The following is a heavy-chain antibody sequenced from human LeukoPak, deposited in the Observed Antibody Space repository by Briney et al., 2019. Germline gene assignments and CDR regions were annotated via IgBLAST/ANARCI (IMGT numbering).Heavy chain of an antibody. D-gene: IGHD3-16*01. V-gene: IGHV4-31*03. CDR2: IYYSGST. J-gene: IGHJ6*02. CDR1: GGSISSGGYY. CDR3: ARESGGGYYYYGMDV. Sequence: PSETLSLTCTVSGGSISSGGYYWSWIRQHPGKGLEWIGYIYYSGSTYYNPSLKSRVTISVDTSKNQFSLKLSSVTAADTAVYYCARESGGGYYYYGMDVWGQGTTVTVSS.